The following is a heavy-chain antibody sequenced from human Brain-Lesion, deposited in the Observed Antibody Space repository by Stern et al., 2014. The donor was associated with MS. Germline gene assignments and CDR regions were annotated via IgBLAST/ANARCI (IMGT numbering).Heavy chain of an antibody. CDR3: AKSTVSAEYYFDY. CDR1: GGPINSGDYH. D-gene: IGHD4-11*01. V-gene: IGHV4-30-4*08. J-gene: IGHJ4*02. CDR2: NTYSGAP. Sequence: VQLVESGPGLVKPSQTLSLTCTVSGGPINSGDYHWTWIRQPPGNGLEWIGCNTYSGAPYYEPSCRRRLTIWVGTSKSQFSLKLRAVTASGTAVYYCAKSTVSAEYYFDYWGQGALVTVSS.